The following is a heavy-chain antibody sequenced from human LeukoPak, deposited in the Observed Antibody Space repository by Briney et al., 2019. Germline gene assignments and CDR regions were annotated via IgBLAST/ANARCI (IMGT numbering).Heavy chain of an antibody. CDR2: IYHTGSA. J-gene: IGHJ5*02. V-gene: IGHV4-38-2*02. Sequence: SETLFLTCAVSGYSISSGYQWAWIRQSPGKGLEWIGSIYHTGSAHYNPSLKSRVTISVETSKNQFSLKMYPVTAADTAVYYCARDPRWLTPDCTSTSCYENYFDPWGQGTLVTVSS. CDR1: GYSISSGYQ. D-gene: IGHD2-2*01. CDR3: ARDPRWLTPDCTSTSCYENYFDP.